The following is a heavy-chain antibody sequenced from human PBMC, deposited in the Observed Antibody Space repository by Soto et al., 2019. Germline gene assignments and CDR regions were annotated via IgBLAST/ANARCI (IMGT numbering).Heavy chain of an antibody. D-gene: IGHD6-6*01. V-gene: IGHV3-7*01. J-gene: IGHJ4*02. Sequence: EVQLVESGGGLVQPGGSLRLSCAASGFTFSSYWMSWVRQAPGKGLEWVANIKQDGSEKYYVDSVKGRFTISRDNAKSSLYLQMNSLRAEDTAVYYCARGRIAANYYFDYWGQGTLVTVSS. CDR1: GFTFSSYW. CDR3: ARGRIAANYYFDY. CDR2: IKQDGSEK.